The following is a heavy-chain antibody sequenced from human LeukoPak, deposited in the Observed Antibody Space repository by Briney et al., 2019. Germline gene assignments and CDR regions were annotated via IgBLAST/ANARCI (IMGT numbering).Heavy chain of an antibody. CDR3: ARDLRYCTNGVCYAYHFDY. J-gene: IGHJ4*02. V-gene: IGHV3-21*01. D-gene: IGHD2-8*01. CDR1: GFTFSSYS. CDR2: ISSSSSYI. Sequence: PGGSLRLPCAASGFTFSSYSMNWVRQAPGKGLEWVSSISSSSSYIYYADSVKGRFTISRDNAKNSLYLQMNSLRAEDTAVYYCARDLRYCTNGVCYAYHFDYWGQGTLVTVSS.